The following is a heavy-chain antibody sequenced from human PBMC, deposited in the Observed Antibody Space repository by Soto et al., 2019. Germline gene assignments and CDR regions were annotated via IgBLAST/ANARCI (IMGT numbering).Heavy chain of an antibody. V-gene: IGHV1-18*01. Sequence: ASVKVSCMASGYTFSSYGISWVRQAPGQGLEWVGWISAYNGNRNYAQKLQDRVTMTTDTSTNTFYMELRSLRSDDTAVYYCARDYIAVAGPFDYWGQGTLVTVSS. J-gene: IGHJ4*02. D-gene: IGHD6-19*01. CDR3: ARDYIAVAGPFDY. CDR2: ISAYNGNR. CDR1: GYTFSSYG.